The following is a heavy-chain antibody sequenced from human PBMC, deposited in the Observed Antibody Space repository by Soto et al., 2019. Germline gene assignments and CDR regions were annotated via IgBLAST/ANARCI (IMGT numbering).Heavy chain of an antibody. V-gene: IGHV5-51*01. J-gene: IGHJ4*02. CDR2: IYPGDSDT. CDR3: ARLYSSSPLYSRY. CDR1: GYSFTSYW. D-gene: IGHD6-6*01. Sequence: GESLKISCKGSGYSFTSYWIGWVRQMPGKGLEWMGIIYPGDSDTRYSPSFQGQVTISADKSISPAYLQWSSLKAADTAMYYCARLYSSSPLYSRYWGQGTLVTVSS.